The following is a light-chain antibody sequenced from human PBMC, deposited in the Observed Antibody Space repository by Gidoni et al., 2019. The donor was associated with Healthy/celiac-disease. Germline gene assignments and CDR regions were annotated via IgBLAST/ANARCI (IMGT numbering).Light chain of an antibody. CDR3: QQYDNLPYT. J-gene: IGKJ2*01. CDR1: QDISNY. CDR2: YAS. Sequence: DIQMTQSPSSLSASVGDRVTITCQASQDISNYLNWYQQKPGKAPKLLIYYASNLETGVPSRFSGSGSGTDVTFTISSLQPEDIATYYCQQYDNLPYTFGQGTKLEIK. V-gene: IGKV1-33*01.